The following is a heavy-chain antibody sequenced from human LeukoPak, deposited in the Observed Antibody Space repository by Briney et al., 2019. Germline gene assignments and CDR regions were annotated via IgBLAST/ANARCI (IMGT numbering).Heavy chain of an antibody. Sequence: GGSLRPSCAASGFTFSSYWMSWVRQAPGKGLEWVSSISSSSSYIYYADSVKGRFTISRDNAKNSLYLQMNSLRAEDTAVYYCAREVTVYGSGSYWFDPWGQGTLVTVSS. V-gene: IGHV3-21*01. CDR2: ISSSSSYI. D-gene: IGHD3-10*01. CDR1: GFTFSSYW. CDR3: AREVTVYGSGSYWFDP. J-gene: IGHJ5*02.